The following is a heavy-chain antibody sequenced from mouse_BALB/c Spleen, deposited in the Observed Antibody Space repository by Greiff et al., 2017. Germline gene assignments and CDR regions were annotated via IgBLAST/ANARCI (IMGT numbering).Heavy chain of an antibody. CDR3: AGDEFAEAY. V-gene: IGHV5-9-4*01. J-gene: IGHJ3*01. CDR2: ISSGGSYT. CDR1: GFTFSSYA. Sequence: EVQLVESGGGLVKPGGSLKLSCAVSGFTFSSYAMSWVRQSPEKRLEWVAEISSGGSYTYYPATVTGRITITSDNAKNTLYLEISRLRSEDTAKDYSAGDEFAEAYWGQGTLVTVSA.